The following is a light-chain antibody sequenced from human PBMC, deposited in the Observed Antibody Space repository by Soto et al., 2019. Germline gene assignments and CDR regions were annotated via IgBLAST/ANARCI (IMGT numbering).Light chain of an antibody. CDR1: QSISSN. Sequence: EIVMTQSPATLSVSPGERATLSCRASQSISSNLAWYQQKPGQAPRLRIYGASTRATGIPARFSGSGSGTEFTLTISSLQSEDVAVYYCQQYNNWLWTFGQGTKVEIK. V-gene: IGKV3-15*01. J-gene: IGKJ1*01. CDR3: QQYNNWLWT. CDR2: GAS.